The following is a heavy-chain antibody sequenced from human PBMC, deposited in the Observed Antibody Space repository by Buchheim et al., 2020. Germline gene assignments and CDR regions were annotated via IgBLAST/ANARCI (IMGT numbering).Heavy chain of an antibody. Sequence: VQLVESGGGVVQPGRSLRLSCATSGFTFSSYCMHWVRQAPGKGLVWVSGISNDGSSTSYADSVKGRFTISRDNAKNTLYLQMNSLRAEDTAVYYCARLGEAYGIDYWGQGT. V-gene: IGHV3-74*02. CDR3: ARLGEAYGIDY. D-gene: IGHD3-16*01. J-gene: IGHJ4*02. CDR2: ISNDGSST. CDR1: GFTFSSYC.